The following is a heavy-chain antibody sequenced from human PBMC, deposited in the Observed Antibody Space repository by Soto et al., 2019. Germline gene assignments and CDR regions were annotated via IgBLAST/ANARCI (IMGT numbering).Heavy chain of an antibody. Sequence: GGSLRLSCAASGFSFSGYSMIWVRQAPGKGLEWVSYIDSSSSPIYYADSVKGRFTISRDNAKNSLYLQMNSLTDEDTAVYYCAGDTQSYGFDYWGQGTLVTVSS. CDR3: AGDTQSYGFDY. CDR2: IDSSSSPI. D-gene: IGHD3-10*01. CDR1: GFSFSGYS. J-gene: IGHJ4*02. V-gene: IGHV3-48*02.